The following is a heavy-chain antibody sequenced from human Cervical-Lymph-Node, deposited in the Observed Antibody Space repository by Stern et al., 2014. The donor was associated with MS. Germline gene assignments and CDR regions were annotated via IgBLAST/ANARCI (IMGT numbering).Heavy chain of an antibody. Sequence: VKLVESGGGLVKPGRSLRLSCAASGFTFDECAMHWVRQAPGKGLEWVSGISWNSNNIGYADSVRGRFTISRDNAKNSLYLQMNGLRPEDTALYYCAKDISERHYYFDSWGEGTLVTVSS. D-gene: IGHD3-16*02. CDR3: AKDISERHYYFDS. CDR1: GFTFDECA. V-gene: IGHV3-9*01. CDR2: ISWNSNNI. J-gene: IGHJ4*02.